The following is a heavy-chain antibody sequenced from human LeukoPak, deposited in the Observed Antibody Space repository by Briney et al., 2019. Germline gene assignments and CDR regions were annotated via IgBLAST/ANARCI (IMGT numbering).Heavy chain of an antibody. Sequence: GGSLRLSCAASGFTFSSHWMHWVRRAPGKGLVWLSHIDRDGSSTSYADSVKGRFTISRDNAKKSLYLQMSSLRAEDTAVYFCARDDGSGSYANFYYYYYYMDVWGKGTTVTVSS. CDR3: ARDDGSGSYANFYYYYYYMDV. V-gene: IGHV3-74*01. D-gene: IGHD3-10*01. J-gene: IGHJ6*03. CDR2: IDRDGSST. CDR1: GFTFSSHW.